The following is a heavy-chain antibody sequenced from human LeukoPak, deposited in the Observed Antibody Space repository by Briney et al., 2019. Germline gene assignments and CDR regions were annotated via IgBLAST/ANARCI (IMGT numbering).Heavy chain of an antibody. J-gene: IGHJ6*03. CDR3: ARGTVTTWSYYYYMDV. CDR2: INHSGST. V-gene: IGHV4-34*01. Sequence: PSETLSLTCAVYGGSFSGYYWSWIRQPPGKGLEGIGEINHSGSTNYNPSLKSRVTISVDTSKNQFSLKLSSVTAADTAVYYCARGTVTTWSYYYYMDVWGKGTTVTVSS. CDR1: GGSFSGYY. D-gene: IGHD4-17*01.